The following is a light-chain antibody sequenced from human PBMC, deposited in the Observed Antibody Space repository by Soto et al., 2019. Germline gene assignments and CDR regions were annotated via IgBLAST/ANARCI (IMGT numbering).Light chain of an antibody. V-gene: IGKV3-20*01. Sequence: EIVLTQSPGTLSLSPGERATLSCRASQSVIYLAWYQQKPGQAPRLLFYGASTRATGIPGRFSGSGSGTDFTLTISRMEPEDSAVYYCHQYGIVPWTFGQGTKVEIK. CDR3: HQYGIVPWT. CDR2: GAS. CDR1: QSVIY. J-gene: IGKJ1*01.